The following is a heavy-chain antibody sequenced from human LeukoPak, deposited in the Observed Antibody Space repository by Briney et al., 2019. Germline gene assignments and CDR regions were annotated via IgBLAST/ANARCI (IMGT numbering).Heavy chain of an antibody. V-gene: IGHV4-4*07. CDR3: ARDDLTGYSYGNWLDP. CDR1: GGSISSYY. CDR2: IYTSGST. J-gene: IGHJ5*02. D-gene: IGHD5-18*01. Sequence: SETLSLTCTVSGGSISSYYWSWIRQPAGKGLEWIGRIYTSGSTNYNPSLKSRVTMSVDTSKNQFSLKLSSVTAADTAVYYCARDDLTGYSYGNWLDPWGQGTLVTVSS.